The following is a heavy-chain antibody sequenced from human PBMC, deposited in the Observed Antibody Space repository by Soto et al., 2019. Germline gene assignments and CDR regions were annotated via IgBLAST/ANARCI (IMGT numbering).Heavy chain of an antibody. J-gene: IGHJ6*02. CDR3: ARHRNYYYGMDV. CDR1: GFTFSSYS. V-gene: IGHV3-21*01. CDR2: ISSSSSYI. Sequence: PGGSLRLSCAASGFTFSSYSMNWVRQAPGKGLEWASSISSSSSYIYYADSVKGRFTISRDNAKNSLYLQMNSLRAEDTAVYYCARHRNYYYGMDVWGQGTTVTVSS.